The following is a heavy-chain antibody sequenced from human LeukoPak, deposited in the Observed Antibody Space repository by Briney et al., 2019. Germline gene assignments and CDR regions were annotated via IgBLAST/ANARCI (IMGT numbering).Heavy chain of an antibody. CDR2: INHSGST. V-gene: IGHV4-34*01. J-gene: IGHJ6*04. Sequence: SETLSLTCAVYGGSFSGYYWSWIRQPPGKGVEWIGEINHSGSTDYNPSLKSRVTISVDTSKNQCSLKLSSVTAADTAVYYCARVRITMVRGVINYYYGMDVWGKGTTVTVSS. CDR3: ARVRITMVRGVINYYYGMDV. CDR1: GGSFSGYY. D-gene: IGHD3-10*01.